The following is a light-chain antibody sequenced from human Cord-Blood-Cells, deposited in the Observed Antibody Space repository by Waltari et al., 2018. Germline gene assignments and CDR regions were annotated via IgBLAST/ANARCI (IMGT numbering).Light chain of an antibody. J-gene: IGLJ2*01. V-gene: IGLV2-8*01. Sequence: QSALTQPPSASGSPGQSVTISCTGTSSDVGGYNYVSWYQQHPGKAPNLMIYEVSKRPSGVPDRFSGSKSGNTASLAVSGLQADDEADYYCSSYAGSNNLVFGGGTKLTVL. CDR3: SSYAGSNNLV. CDR1: SSDVGGYNY. CDR2: EVS.